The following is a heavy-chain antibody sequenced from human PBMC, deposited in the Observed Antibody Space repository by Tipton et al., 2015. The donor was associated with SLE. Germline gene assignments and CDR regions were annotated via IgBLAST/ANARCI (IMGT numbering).Heavy chain of an antibody. CDR3: ARTPVVATTRGWFDP. J-gene: IGHJ5*02. CDR1: GFTVSSNY. V-gene: IGHV3-53*05. Sequence: SLRLSCAASGFTVSSNYMSWVRQAPGKGLEWVSVIYSGGSTYYADSVKGRFTISRDNSKNTLYLQMNSLRAEDTAVYYCARTPVVATTRGWFDPWGQGTLVTVSS. D-gene: IGHD5-12*01. CDR2: IYSGGST.